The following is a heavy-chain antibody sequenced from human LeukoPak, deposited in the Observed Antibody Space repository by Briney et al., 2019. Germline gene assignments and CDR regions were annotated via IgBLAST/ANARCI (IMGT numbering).Heavy chain of an antibody. CDR1: GGSISSYY. CDR3: ARRDAIGRLDY. D-gene: IGHD5-24*01. CDR2: IYYSGST. V-gene: IGHV4-59*08. Sequence: SETLSLTCTVPGGSISSYYWSWIRQPPGKGLEWIGYIYYSGSTNYNPSLKSRVSISVDTSKNQFSLKLSSVTAADTALYYCARRDAIGRLDYWGQGTLVTVSS. J-gene: IGHJ4*02.